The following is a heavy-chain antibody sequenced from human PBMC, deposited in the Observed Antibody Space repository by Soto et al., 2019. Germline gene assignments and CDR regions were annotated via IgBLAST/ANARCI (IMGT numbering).Heavy chain of an antibody. CDR3: ARDHARRVASYPSFYYYGMDV. CDR2: IKEDGSEK. CDR1: EFTFNSYW. J-gene: IGHJ6*02. V-gene: IGHV3-7*03. Sequence: GVLRLSCAASEFTFNSYWMSWVRQAPGKGLEWVANIKEDGSEKYYVDSVKGRFTISRDNAKSSLYLQINSLRAEDTAVYYCARDHARRVASYPSFYYYGMDVWGQGTTVTVSS. D-gene: IGHD2-2*01.